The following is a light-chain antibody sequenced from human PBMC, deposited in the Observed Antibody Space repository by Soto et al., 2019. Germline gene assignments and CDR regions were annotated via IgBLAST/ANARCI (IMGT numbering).Light chain of an antibody. CDR3: CSYAGSRV. CDR1: SSDVGSYNL. V-gene: IGLV2-23*01. CDR2: EGS. J-gene: IGLJ1*01. Sequence: QSALTQPASVSGSPGQSITICCTGTSSDVGSYNLVSWYQQHPGKAPKLMIYEGSKRPSGVSNRFSGSKSGNTASLTISGLQAEDEADYYCCSYAGSRVFGTGTKVTVL.